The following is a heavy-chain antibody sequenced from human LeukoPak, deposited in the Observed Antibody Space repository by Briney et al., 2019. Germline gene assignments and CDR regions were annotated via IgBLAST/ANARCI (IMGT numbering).Heavy chain of an antibody. D-gene: IGHD3-22*01. CDR3: ARRGYYYDSSGYYGPLAFDI. CDR2: IYYSGST. CDR1: GGSISSYY. Sequence: SETLSLTCTVSGGSISSYYWSWIRQPPGKGLEWIGYIYYSGSTNYNPSLKSRLTISVDTYKNQFSLKLSSVTAAHTAVYYCARRGYYYDSSGYYGPLAFDIWGQGTMVTVSS. J-gene: IGHJ3*02. V-gene: IGHV4-59*08.